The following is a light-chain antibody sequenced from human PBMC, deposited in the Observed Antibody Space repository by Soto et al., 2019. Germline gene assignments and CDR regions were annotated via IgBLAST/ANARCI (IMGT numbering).Light chain of an antibody. Sequence: RMTQSPSPLSASVGDRVTITCRASQSISDWLAWYQQKPGKAPKLLIYKASTLKSGVPSRFSGSGSGTEFTLTISSLQPDDFATYYCQHYNSYSEAFGQGTKVDIK. CDR2: KAS. CDR3: QHYNSYSEA. CDR1: QSISDW. J-gene: IGKJ1*01. V-gene: IGKV1-5*03.